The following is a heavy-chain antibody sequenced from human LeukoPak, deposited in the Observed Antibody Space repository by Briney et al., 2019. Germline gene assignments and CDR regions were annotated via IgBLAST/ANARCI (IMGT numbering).Heavy chain of an antibody. J-gene: IGHJ4*02. CDR1: GGSISSYY. CDR2: IYYSGST. Sequence: SETLSLTCTVSGGSISSYYWSWIGQPPGKGLEWNGYIYYSGSTNYNPSLKSRVTISVDTSKNQFSLKLSSVTAADTAVYYCARELAVGGHFDYWGPGTLVTVSS. D-gene: IGHD6-19*01. V-gene: IGHV4-59*01. CDR3: ARELAVGGHFDY.